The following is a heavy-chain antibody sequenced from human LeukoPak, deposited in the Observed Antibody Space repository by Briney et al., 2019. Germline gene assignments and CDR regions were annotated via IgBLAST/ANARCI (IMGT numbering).Heavy chain of an antibody. CDR1: GFTFDDYA. Sequence: PGGSLRLSCAASGFTFDDYAMHWVRQAPGKGLEWVSGISWNSGSIGYADSVKGRFTISRDNAKNSLYLQMNSLRAEDTAVYYCARESSTMIVVGLFDYWGQGTLVTVSS. CDR2: ISWNSGSI. J-gene: IGHJ4*02. D-gene: IGHD3-22*01. CDR3: ARESSTMIVVGLFDY. V-gene: IGHV3-9*01.